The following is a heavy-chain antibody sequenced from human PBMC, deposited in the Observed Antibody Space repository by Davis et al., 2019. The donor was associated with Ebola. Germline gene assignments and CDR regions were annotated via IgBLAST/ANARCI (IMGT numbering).Heavy chain of an antibody. CDR3: ARVGYGDPADY. Sequence: GGSLRLSCAVSGGSISSSNWWSWVRQAPGMGLEWVAYIKGDGSERYYVDSVKGRFSISRDNAKSSLYLQMNSLRAEDTAVYYCARVGYGDPADYWGQGTLVTVSS. J-gene: IGHJ4*02. V-gene: IGHV3-7*03. CDR2: IKGDGSER. D-gene: IGHD4-17*01. CDR1: GGSISSSNW.